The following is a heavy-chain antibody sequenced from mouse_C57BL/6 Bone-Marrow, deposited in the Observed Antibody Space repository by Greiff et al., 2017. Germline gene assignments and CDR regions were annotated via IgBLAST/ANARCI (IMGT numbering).Heavy chain of an antibody. CDR2: IYPSDSET. CDR3: ARGGFYSNYERDPWFAY. V-gene: IGHV1-61*01. Sequence: QVQLQQPGAELVRPGSSVKLSCKASGYTFTSYWMDWVKQRPGQGLEWIGNIYPSDSETHYNQKFKDKATLTVDKSSSTAYMQLSSLTSEDSAVYYCARGGFYSNYERDPWFAYWGQGTLVTVSA. CDR1: GYTFTSYW. J-gene: IGHJ3*01. D-gene: IGHD2-5*01.